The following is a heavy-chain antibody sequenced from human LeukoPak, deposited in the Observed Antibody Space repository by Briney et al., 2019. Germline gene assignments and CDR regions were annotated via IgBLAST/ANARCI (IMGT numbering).Heavy chain of an antibody. CDR2: ISGSGGST. J-gene: IGHJ4*02. D-gene: IGHD3-22*01. V-gene: IGHV3-23*01. CDR1: GFTFSSYA. CDR3: AKDYYYDSSGYYFDY. Sequence: PGGSLRLSCAASGFTFSSYAMSWVRQAPGKGLEWVSAISGSGGSTYYADSVKGRFTISRDNSKNTLYLQMNSLSAEDTAVYYCAKDYYYDSSGYYFDYWGQGTLVTVSS.